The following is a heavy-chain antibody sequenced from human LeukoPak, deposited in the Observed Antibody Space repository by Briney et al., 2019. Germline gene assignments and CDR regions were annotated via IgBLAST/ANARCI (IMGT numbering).Heavy chain of an antibody. V-gene: IGHV4-4*07. J-gene: IGHJ6*03. D-gene: IGHD6-19*01. CDR3: AREFGSGWYANYYMDV. CDR1: GGYISSYY. Sequence: SETLSLTCTVSGGYISSYYWSWIRQPAGKGLEWIGRIYTSGSTNYNPSLKSRVTISVDKSKNQFSLKLSSVTAADTAVYYCAREFGSGWYANYYMDVWGKGTTVTVSS. CDR2: IYTSGST.